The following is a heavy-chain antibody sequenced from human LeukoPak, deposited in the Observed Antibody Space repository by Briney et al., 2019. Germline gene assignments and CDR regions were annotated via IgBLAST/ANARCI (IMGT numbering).Heavy chain of an antibody. Sequence: SETLSLTCTVSGGSISSGSYYWSWIRQAAGKGVEWIGRIYTGGSTNYNPSLKSRVTISVDTSKNQFSLKLSSVTAADTAVYYCARDKRGGSPYYFNYWGQGTLVTVSS. V-gene: IGHV4-61*02. CDR3: ARDKRGGSPYYFNY. CDR1: GGSISSGSYY. J-gene: IGHJ4*02. D-gene: IGHD2-15*01. CDR2: IYTGGST.